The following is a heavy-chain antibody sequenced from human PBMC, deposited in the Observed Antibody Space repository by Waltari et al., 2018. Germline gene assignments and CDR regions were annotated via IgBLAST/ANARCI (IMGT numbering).Heavy chain of an antibody. D-gene: IGHD1-1*01. J-gene: IGHJ3*01. Sequence: QVQLVQSGAEVKKPGASVRVSCKASGYTFISYDINWVRQAPGQGLEWIGWTNPNTGAARFAQNFQDRVTMTSSTSETTAYMEISDLTSHDTAVYYCARGDNWNDRLDFWGQGTKVTVSS. CDR3: ARGDNWNDRLDF. CDR1: GYTFISYD. V-gene: IGHV1-8*01. CDR2: TNPNTGAA.